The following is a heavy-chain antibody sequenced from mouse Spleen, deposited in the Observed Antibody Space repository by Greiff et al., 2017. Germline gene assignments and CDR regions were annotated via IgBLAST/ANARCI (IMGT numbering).Heavy chain of an antibody. J-gene: IGHJ3*01. Sequence: EVQLQQSGPELVKPGASVKIPCKASGYTFTDYNMDWVKQSHGKSLEWIGDINPNNGGTIYNQKFKGKATLTVDKSSSTAYMELRSLTSEDTAVYYCASPAYYGNYVWFAYWGQGTLVTVSA. CDR3: ASPAYYGNYVWFAY. D-gene: IGHD2-10*01. CDR2: INPNNGGT. CDR1: GYTFTDYN. V-gene: IGHV1-18*01.